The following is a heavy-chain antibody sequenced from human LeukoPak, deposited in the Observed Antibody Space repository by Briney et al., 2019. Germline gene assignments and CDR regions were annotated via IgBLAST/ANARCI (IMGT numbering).Heavy chain of an antibody. CDR2: ISSSSSYI. CDR3: ARELDYGDSPHFDY. V-gene: IGHV3-21*01. J-gene: IGHJ4*02. D-gene: IGHD4-17*01. Sequence: PGGSLRLSCAASGFTFSSYSMNWVRQAPGKGLEWVSSISSSSSYIYYADSVKGRFTISRDNAKNSLYLHMNSLRAEDTAVYYCARELDYGDSPHFDYWGQGTLVTVSS. CDR1: GFTFSSYS.